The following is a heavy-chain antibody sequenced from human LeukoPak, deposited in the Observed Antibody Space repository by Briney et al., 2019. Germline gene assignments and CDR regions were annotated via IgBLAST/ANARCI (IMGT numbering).Heavy chain of an antibody. J-gene: IGHJ5*02. CDR1: GGSISSSNW. CDR2: IYHSGSA. V-gene: IGHV4-4*02. CDR3: ARHAERQVVLWFDP. Sequence: PSGTLSLTCAVSGGSISSSNWWSWVRQPPGKGLEWIGEIYHSGSANYNPSLKSRVTISVDKSKNQFSLKLSSVTAADTAVYYCARHAERQVVLWFDPWGQGTLVTVSS. D-gene: IGHD6-6*01.